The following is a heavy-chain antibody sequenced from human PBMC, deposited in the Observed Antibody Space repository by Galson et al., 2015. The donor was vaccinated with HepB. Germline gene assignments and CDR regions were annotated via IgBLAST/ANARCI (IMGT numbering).Heavy chain of an antibody. D-gene: IGHD2-2*03. CDR3: ARERKMDIVVVSSYAFDI. CDR1: GGTFSSYA. J-gene: IGHJ3*02. CDR2: IIPIFGTA. Sequence: SVKVSCKASGGTFSSYAISWVRQAPGQGLEWMGGIIPIFGTANYAQKFQGRVTITADESTSTAYMALSSLRSEDTAVYYCARERKMDIVVVSSYAFDIWGQGTMVTVSS. V-gene: IGHV1-69*13.